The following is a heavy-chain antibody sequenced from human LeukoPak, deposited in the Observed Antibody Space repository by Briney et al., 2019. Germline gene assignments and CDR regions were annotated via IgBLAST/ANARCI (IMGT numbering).Heavy chain of an antibody. V-gene: IGHV3-13*01. CDR3: AKDKRRGPIGTCGMDV. Sequence: GGSLRLSCAASGFTFSSYDMHWVRQATGKGLEWVSAIGTAGDTYYPGSVKGRFTISRENAKNSLYLQMNSLRAGDTAVYYCAKDKRRGPIGTCGMDVWGQGTTVTVSS. D-gene: IGHD3-10*01. CDR1: GFTFSSYD. CDR2: IGTAGDT. J-gene: IGHJ6*02.